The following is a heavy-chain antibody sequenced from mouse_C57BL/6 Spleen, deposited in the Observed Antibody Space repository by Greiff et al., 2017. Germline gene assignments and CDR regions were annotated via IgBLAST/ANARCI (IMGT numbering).Heavy chain of an antibody. J-gene: IGHJ3*01. D-gene: IGHD1-1*01. Sequence: VQLQQSGPELVKPGASVKISCQASGYSFTDYNMNWVKQSNGKSLEWLGVINPNYGTTSYNQKLKGKATLTVDRSASTAYMQLNSLTSEDSAVYYCARHNGSSPFAYWGQGTLVTVSA. V-gene: IGHV1-39*01. CDR3: ARHNGSSPFAY. CDR1: GYSFTDYN. CDR2: INPNYGTT.